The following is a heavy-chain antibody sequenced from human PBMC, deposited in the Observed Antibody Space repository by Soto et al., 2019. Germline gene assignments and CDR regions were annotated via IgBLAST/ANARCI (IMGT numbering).Heavy chain of an antibody. CDR1: GGSISSGGYS. CDR2: IYHSGST. J-gene: IGHJ5*02. V-gene: IGHV4-30-2*01. Sequence: QLQLQESGSGLVKPSQTLSLTCAVSGGSISSGGYSWSWIRQPPGKGLEWIGYIYHSGSTYYNPSLKSRVTISVDRSKNQFSLKLSSVTAADTAVYYCARGGFVVVPAARSGYNWFDPWGQGTLVTVSS. CDR3: ARGGFVVVPAARSGYNWFDP. D-gene: IGHD2-2*01.